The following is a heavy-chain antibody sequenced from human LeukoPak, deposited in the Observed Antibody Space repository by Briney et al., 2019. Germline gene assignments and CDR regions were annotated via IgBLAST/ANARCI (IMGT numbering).Heavy chain of an antibody. D-gene: IGHD2-21*01. CDR3: ARDPGFLDY. CDR1: GGSISSYY. J-gene: IGHJ4*02. V-gene: IGHV4-59*01. Sequence: PSETLSLACTVPGGSISSYYWSWMRQPPGKGLEWIGHIYYSGSTNYNPSLKSRVTISVDTSKNQFSLKLSSVTAADTAVYYCARDPGFLDYWGQGTLVTVSS. CDR2: IYYSGST.